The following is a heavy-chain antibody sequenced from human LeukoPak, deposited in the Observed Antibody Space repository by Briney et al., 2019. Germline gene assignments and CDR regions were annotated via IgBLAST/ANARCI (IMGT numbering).Heavy chain of an antibody. Sequence: GGSLRLSCAASGFTFSSYAMSWVRQAPGKGLGWVSAISGSGGSTYYADSVKGRFTISRDNSKNTLYLQMNSLRAEDTAVYYCAKTIIVALEAFDIWGQGTMVTVSS. CDR2: ISGSGGST. V-gene: IGHV3-23*01. CDR3: AKTIIVALEAFDI. D-gene: IGHD5-12*01. CDR1: GFTFSSYA. J-gene: IGHJ3*02.